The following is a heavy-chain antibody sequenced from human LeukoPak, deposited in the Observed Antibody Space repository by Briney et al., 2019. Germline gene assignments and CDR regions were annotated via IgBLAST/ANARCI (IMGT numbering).Heavy chain of an antibody. V-gene: IGHV1-69*13. CDR2: IIPIFGTA. Sequence: GASVKGSCKASVGTFSSYAISWVRQTPGQGLEWMGGIIPIFGTANYAQKFQGRVTITADESTSTAYMELRSLRSEDTAVYYCASNQYYDILTGYYRPYYYGMDVWGKGTTVTVSS. CDR3: ASNQYYDILTGYYRPYYYGMDV. J-gene: IGHJ6*04. D-gene: IGHD3-9*01. CDR1: VGTFSSYA.